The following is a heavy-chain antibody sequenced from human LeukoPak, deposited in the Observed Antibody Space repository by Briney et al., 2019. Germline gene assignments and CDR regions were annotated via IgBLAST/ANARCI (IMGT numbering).Heavy chain of an antibody. J-gene: IGHJ3*02. D-gene: IGHD2/OR15-2a*01. Sequence: PGGSLRLSCAASGFTFSNYSMNWVRQAPGKGLEWVSYISSSSSTIYYADSVKGRFTISRDNAKNSLYLQMNSLRAEDTAVYYCARVYPVNAFDIWGQGTMVTVSS. V-gene: IGHV3-48*01. CDR3: ARVYPVNAFDI. CDR1: GFTFSNYS. CDR2: ISSSSSTI.